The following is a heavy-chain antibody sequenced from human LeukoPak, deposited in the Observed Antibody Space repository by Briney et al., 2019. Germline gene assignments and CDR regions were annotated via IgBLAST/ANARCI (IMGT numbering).Heavy chain of an antibody. D-gene: IGHD3-22*01. CDR3: ARGYYDSSGSIDY. J-gene: IGHJ4*02. CDR2: IWYDGSNK. V-gene: IGHV3-33*01. CDR1: GFTFSSYG. Sequence: PGGSLRLSCAASGFTFSSYGMHWVRQAPGKGLEGVAVIWYDGSNKYYADSVKGRFTISRDNSKNTLYLQMNSLRAEDTAVYYCARGYYDSSGSIDYWGQGTLVTVSS.